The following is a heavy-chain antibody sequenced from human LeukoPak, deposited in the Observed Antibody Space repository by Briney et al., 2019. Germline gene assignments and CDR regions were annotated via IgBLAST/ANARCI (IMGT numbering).Heavy chain of an antibody. CDR3: AGDKYGTDY. V-gene: IGHV4-59*01. CDR2: IYYSGTT. J-gene: IGHJ4*02. CDR1: GDSISSYY. Sequence: SETLSLTCTVSGDSISSYYWNWLRQPPGKGLEWIGYIYYSGTTNYNPSLKSRVTISIDTSKNQFSLKLSSVTAADTAVYYCAGDKYGTDYWGQGTLVTVSS. D-gene: IGHD3-10*01.